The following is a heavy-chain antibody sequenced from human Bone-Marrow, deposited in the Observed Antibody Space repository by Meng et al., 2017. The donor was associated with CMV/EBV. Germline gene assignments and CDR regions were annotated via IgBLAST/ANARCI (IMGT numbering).Heavy chain of an antibody. J-gene: IGHJ4*02. CDR3: ARGVATLGY. CDR1: GFTFSSYW. V-gene: IGHV3-74*01. Sequence: GESLKISCAASGFTFSSYWMHWVRQAPGKGLVWVSRINSDGSSTSYADSVKGRFTISRDNAKNTLYLQMNSLRAEDTAVYYCARGVATLGYWGQGTRVTGSS. D-gene: IGHD5-24*01. CDR2: INSDGSST.